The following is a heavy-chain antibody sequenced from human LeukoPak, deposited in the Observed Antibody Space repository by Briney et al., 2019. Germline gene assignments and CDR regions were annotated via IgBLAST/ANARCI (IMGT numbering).Heavy chain of an antibody. Sequence: AGGSLRLSCAASGFTFSSYGMHWVRQAPGKGLEWVAVISYDGSNKYYADSVKGRFTISRDNSKNTLYLQVDSLRAEDTAVYYCARNQEIDYYDSSGFYWGVEYWGQGTLVTVSS. CDR2: ISYDGSNK. CDR3: ARNQEIDYYDSSGFYWGVEY. CDR1: GFTFSSYG. J-gene: IGHJ4*02. V-gene: IGHV3-30*03. D-gene: IGHD3-22*01.